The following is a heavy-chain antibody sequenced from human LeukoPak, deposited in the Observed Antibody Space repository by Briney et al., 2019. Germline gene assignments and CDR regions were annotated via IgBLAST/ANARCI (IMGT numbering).Heavy chain of an antibody. CDR3: ARSKNFDY. V-gene: IGHV4-59*08. D-gene: IGHD4-11*01. Sequence: SETLSLTCTVSGGSISSYYWSWIRQPPGKGLEWIGYIYYSGSTNYNPSLKSRVTISVDASKNQFSLKLSSVTAADTAVYYCARSKNFDYWAQGTLVTVSS. CDR1: GGSISSYY. J-gene: IGHJ4*02. CDR2: IYYSGST.